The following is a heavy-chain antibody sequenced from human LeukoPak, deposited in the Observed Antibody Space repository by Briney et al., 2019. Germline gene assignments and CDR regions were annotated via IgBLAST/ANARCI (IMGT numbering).Heavy chain of an antibody. J-gene: IGHJ5*02. V-gene: IGHV3-7*01. CDR3: ARRHYGDLNWFDP. Sequence: GGSLRLSCAASGFTSSSYWMSWVRQAPGKGLEWVANIKQDGSEKYYVDSVKGRFTISRDNAKNSLYLQMNSLRAEDTAVYYCARRHYGDLNWFDPWGQGTLVTVSS. CDR2: IKQDGSEK. D-gene: IGHD4-17*01. CDR1: GFTSSSYW.